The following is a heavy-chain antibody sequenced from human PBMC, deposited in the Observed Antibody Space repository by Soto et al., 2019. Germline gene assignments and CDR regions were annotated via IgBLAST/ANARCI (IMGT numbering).Heavy chain of an antibody. Sequence: ASATLSFTFSRSTLLGNFVHSVTKAPSQLFDWMGWMNPNSGNTGYAQKFQGRVTMTRNTSISTAYMELSSLRSEDTAVYYCARVGSSSWYVTFYYYYYGMDVCGQGPTVTVS. J-gene: IGHJ6*02. CDR3: ARVGSSSWYVTFYYYYYGMDV. CDR2: MNPNSGNT. CDR1: RSTLLGNF. V-gene: IGHV1-8*01. D-gene: IGHD6-13*01.